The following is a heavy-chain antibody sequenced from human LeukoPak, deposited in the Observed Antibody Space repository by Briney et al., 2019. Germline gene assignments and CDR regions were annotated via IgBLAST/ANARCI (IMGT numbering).Heavy chain of an antibody. D-gene: IGHD5/OR15-5a*01. V-gene: IGHV4-34*01. CDR1: GGSFSGYY. CDR2: TKHSGST. Sequence: SETLSLTCAVYGGSFSGYYWSWIRQPPGKGLEWIGETKHSGSTKYNPSLKSRITISVDTTKNQFSLKLISVTAADTAVYYCGRGRSHSSVFLFDYWGQGTLVTVSS. CDR3: GRGRSHSSVFLFDY. J-gene: IGHJ4*02.